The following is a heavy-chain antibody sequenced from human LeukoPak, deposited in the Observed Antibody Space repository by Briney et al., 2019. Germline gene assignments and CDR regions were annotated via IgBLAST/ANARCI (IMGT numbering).Heavy chain of an antibody. CDR3: ARDSFHYYDSSPVDY. Sequence: PGGSLRLSCAASGFTFSSYSMNWVRQAPGKGLEWVSSISSSSSYIYYADSVKGRFTISRDNAKNSLYLQMNSLRAEDTAVYYCARDSFHYYDSSPVDYWGQGTLVTVSS. V-gene: IGHV3-21*01. D-gene: IGHD3-22*01. CDR2: ISSSSSYI. CDR1: GFTFSSYS. J-gene: IGHJ4*02.